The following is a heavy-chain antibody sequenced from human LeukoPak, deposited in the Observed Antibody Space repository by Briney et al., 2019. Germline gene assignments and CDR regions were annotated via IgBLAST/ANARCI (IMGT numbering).Heavy chain of an antibody. D-gene: IGHD1-1*01. CDR3: ANKGGIDPFDY. V-gene: IGHV3-74*01. Sequence: GGSLRLSCAASGFTFSRDWMHWVRQAPGKGLVWVSRISDDGSTYYADSVKGRFTISRDNSKNTLYLQMNSLRAEDTAVYYCANKGGIDPFDYWGQGTLVTVSS. J-gene: IGHJ4*02. CDR1: GFTFSRDW. CDR2: ISDDGST.